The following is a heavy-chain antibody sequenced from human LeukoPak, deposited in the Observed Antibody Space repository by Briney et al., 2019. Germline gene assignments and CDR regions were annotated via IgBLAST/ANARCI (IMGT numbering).Heavy chain of an antibody. CDR1: GGSISSYY. CDR2: INHSGST. D-gene: IGHD3-10*01. V-gene: IGHV4-34*01. Sequence: SETLSLTCTVSGGSISSYYWSWIRQPPGKGLEWIGEINHSGSTNYNPSLKSRVTISVDTSKNQFSLKLSSVTAADTAVYYCARGRMVRGVIIIYSDYYYDYWGQGTLVTVSS. CDR3: ARGRMVRGVIIIYSDYYYDY. J-gene: IGHJ4*02.